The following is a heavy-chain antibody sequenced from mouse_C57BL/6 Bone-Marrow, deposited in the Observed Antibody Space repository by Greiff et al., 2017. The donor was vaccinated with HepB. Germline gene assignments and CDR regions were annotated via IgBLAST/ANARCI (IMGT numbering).Heavy chain of an antibody. CDR1: GFTFTDYY. V-gene: IGHV7-3*01. CDR3: ARYGYYDYGLDY. D-gene: IGHD2-4*01. CDR2: IRNKANGYTT. Sequence: EVKLMESGGGLVQPGGSLSLSCAASGFTFTDYYMSWVRQPPGKALEWLGFIRNKANGYTTEYSASVKGRFTIARDNSQSILYLQMKALRAEDSATDYCARYGYYDYGLDYWGQGTTLTVSS. J-gene: IGHJ2*01.